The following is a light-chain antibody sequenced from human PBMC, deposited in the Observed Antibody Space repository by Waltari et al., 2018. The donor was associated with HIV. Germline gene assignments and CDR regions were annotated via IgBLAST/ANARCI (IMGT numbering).Light chain of an antibody. Sequence: DIQLTQSPSTLSVSVGDRVTITGRASENINTFLVWYQQKPGKAPRLLIFRASTLQNGVPSRFIGSGSGTDFTLTISSLQPDDFATYYCQHYTSSFRTFGQGTRVDMK. CDR1: ENINTF. CDR2: RAS. CDR3: QHYTSSFRT. J-gene: IGKJ1*01. V-gene: IGKV1-5*03.